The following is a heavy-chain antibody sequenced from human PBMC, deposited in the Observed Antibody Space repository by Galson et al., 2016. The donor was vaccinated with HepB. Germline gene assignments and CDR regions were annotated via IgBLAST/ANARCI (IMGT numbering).Heavy chain of an antibody. CDR1: GYSFANSW. CDR3: AILDYGGICGDFRDY. CDR2: IFPGDSTT. D-gene: IGHD4-17*01. J-gene: IGHJ4*02. V-gene: IGHV5-51*01. Sequence: QSGAEVKKPGESLKISCKVSGYSFANSWIGWVRQMPGKGLEWMGIIFPGDSTTLYSPSFEGQVTISADKSITTAYLQWSSLKASDTAVYLCAILDYGGICGDFRDYWGQGTLLSVSS.